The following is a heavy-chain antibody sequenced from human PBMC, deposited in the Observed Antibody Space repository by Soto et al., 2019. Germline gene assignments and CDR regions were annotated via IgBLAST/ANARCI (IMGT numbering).Heavy chain of an antibody. Sequence: SETLSVTCAVYGGSFSGYYWSWIRQPPGKGREWIGEINHSGSTNYNPSLKSRVTISVDTSKNQFSLKLSSVTAADTAVHYCARDLYYYDSSGQRTIYYYYYGMDVWGKATTVTVS. J-gene: IGHJ6*04. CDR1: GGSFSGYY. CDR2: INHSGST. V-gene: IGHV4-34*01. CDR3: ARDLYYYDSSGQRTIYYYYYGMDV. D-gene: IGHD3-22*01.